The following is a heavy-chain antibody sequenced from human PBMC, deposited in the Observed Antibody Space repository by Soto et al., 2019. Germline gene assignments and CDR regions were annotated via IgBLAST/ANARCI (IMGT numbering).Heavy chain of an antibody. D-gene: IGHD1-26*01. CDR2: FNLSGGST. CDR3: ARDGPSGSYNLDY. V-gene: IGHV1-46*01. Sequence: ASVKVSCKASGYTFTSYYMHWVRQAPGQGPEWMGIFNLSGGSTTYAQKFQGRVTMTGDTSTSTVYMELSSLRSEDTAVYYCARDGPSGSYNLDYWGQGTLVTVSS. CDR1: GYTFTSYY. J-gene: IGHJ4*02.